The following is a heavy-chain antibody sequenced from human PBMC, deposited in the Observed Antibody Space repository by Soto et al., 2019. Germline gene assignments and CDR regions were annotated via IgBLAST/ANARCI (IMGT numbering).Heavy chain of an antibody. Sequence: GGSLRLSCAASGFTFSSYGMHWVRQAPGKGLEWVAVISYDGSNKYYADSVKGRFTISRDNSKNTLYLQMNSLRAEDTAVYYCAKTVDSRYYYDYYGMDVWGQGTTVTVSS. D-gene: IGHD4-17*01. CDR3: AKTVDSRYYYDYYGMDV. CDR1: GFTFSSYG. CDR2: ISYDGSNK. J-gene: IGHJ6*02. V-gene: IGHV3-30*18.